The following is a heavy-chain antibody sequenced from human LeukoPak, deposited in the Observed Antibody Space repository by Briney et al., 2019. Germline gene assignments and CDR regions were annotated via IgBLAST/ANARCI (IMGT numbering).Heavy chain of an antibody. CDR2: ISYDGSNK. Sequence: GGSLRLSCAASGFTFSSYGMHWVRQAPGKGLEWVAVISYDGSNKYYADSVKGRITISRDNSKNTLYLQMNSLRAEDTAVYYCARVGYYGSGSIQHWGQGTLVTVSS. V-gene: IGHV3-30*03. CDR1: GFTFSSYG. J-gene: IGHJ1*01. CDR3: ARVGYYGSGSIQH. D-gene: IGHD3-10*01.